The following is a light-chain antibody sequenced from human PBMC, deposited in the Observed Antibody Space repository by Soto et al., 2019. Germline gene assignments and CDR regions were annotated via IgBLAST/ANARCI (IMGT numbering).Light chain of an antibody. V-gene: IGLV2-14*01. CDR3: SSFTSTSVVI. Sequence: QSALTQPASVSGSPGQSITISCTGTNSDVGGYNYVSWYQQHPDKAPKLMIYDVNNRPSGVSNRFSASKSGHTASLTISGLQAADEADYYCSSFTSTSVVIFGGGTKLTVL. CDR1: NSDVGGYNY. J-gene: IGLJ2*01. CDR2: DVN.